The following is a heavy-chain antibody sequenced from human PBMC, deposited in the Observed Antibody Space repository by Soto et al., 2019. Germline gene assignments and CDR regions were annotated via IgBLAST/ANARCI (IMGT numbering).Heavy chain of an antibody. CDR2: VSRSETDT. J-gene: IGHJ3*02. V-gene: IGHV3-23*01. Sequence: GGSLRLSCAASGFAFGMYGMSWVRQAPGKGLEWVSAVSRSETDTYYADSVKGRCTVSRDNSKNTVYLQMNGLRADDTAVYFCARDSYGDWRAGAFDIWGQGTMVTVSS. CDR1: GFAFGMYG. D-gene: IGHD4-17*01. CDR3: ARDSYGDWRAGAFDI.